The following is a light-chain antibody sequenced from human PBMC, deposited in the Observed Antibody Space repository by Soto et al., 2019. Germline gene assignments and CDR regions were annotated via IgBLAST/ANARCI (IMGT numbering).Light chain of an antibody. Sequence: DIQMTQSPSTVSASVGDRVTATLRASQSISSWLAWYQQKPGNAPKLLIHDASPLGGGVPSRFSGRGSGTEFILTISSLQADDFATYCCQQYNRYRTFGQGTKVDIK. CDR3: QQYNRYRT. V-gene: IGKV1-5*01. J-gene: IGKJ1*01. CDR2: DAS. CDR1: QSISSW.